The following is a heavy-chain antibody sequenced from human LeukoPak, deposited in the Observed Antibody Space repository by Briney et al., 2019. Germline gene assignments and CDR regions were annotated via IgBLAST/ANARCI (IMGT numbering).Heavy chain of an antibody. Sequence: GGSLRLYCAASGFTFSSYGMHWVRQAPGKGLEWVAVISYDGSNKYYADSVKGRFTISRDNSKNTLYLQMNSLRAEDTAVYYCAKSSSGWYQDDAFDIWGQGTMVTVSS. D-gene: IGHD6-19*01. CDR2: ISYDGSNK. CDR3: AKSSSGWYQDDAFDI. CDR1: GFTFSSYG. V-gene: IGHV3-30*18. J-gene: IGHJ3*02.